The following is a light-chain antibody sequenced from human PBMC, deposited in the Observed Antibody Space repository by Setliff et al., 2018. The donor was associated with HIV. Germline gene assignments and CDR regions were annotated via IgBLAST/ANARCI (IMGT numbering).Light chain of an antibody. V-gene: IGLV2-14*01. J-gene: IGLJ1*01. CDR2: EVS. CDR1: SSDVGGYDY. CDR3: CSYTSTSARV. Sequence: LTQPASVSGSPGQSITISCTGTSSDVGGYDYVSWYQLHPGKTPKLMIFEVSNRPSGVSYRFSGSKSGNAASLTISGLRPEDEGDYFCCSYTSTSARVFGTGTKVTVL.